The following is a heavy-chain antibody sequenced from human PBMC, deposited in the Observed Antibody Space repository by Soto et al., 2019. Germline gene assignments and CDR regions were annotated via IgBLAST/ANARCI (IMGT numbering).Heavy chain of an antibody. V-gene: IGHV4-34*01. J-gene: IGHJ4*02. D-gene: IGHD4-17*01. CDR2: INHSGST. Sequence: PSETLSLTCAVYGGSFSGCYSSWFRQPPGKGLEWIGEINHSGSTNYNPSLKSRVTISVDTSKNQFSLKLSSVTAADTAVYYCARGEGRWKLFDYWGQGTLVTVSS. CDR3: ARGEGRWKLFDY. CDR1: GGSFSGCY.